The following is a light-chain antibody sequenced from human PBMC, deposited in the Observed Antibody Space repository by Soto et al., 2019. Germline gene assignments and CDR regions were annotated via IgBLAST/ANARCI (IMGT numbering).Light chain of an antibody. V-gene: IGLV2-14*01. CDR1: SSDVGGYNY. CDR3: SSYTSSSWTV. J-gene: IGLJ1*01. CDR2: DVS. Sequence: QSVLTQPASVSGSPGQSITISCTGTSSDVGGYNYVSWYQQHPGKAPKLMIYDVSNRPSGVSNRFSGSKSGNTASLTISGLQAEDEADYYCSSYTSSSWTVFGTGTKVTVL.